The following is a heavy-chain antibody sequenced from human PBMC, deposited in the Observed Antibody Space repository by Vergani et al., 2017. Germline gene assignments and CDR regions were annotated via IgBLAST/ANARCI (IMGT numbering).Heavy chain of an antibody. Sequence: QVQLQESGPGLVKPSQTLSLTCTVSGGSISSGGYYWSWIRQHPGKGLEWIGYINYSGSTYYNPSLKSRVTISVDTSKNQFSLKLSSVTAADTAVYYCARETPPGEDSGWPTNFDYWGQGTLVTVSS. CDR3: ARETPPGEDSGWPTNFDY. CDR2: INYSGST. D-gene: IGHD6-19*01. J-gene: IGHJ4*02. V-gene: IGHV4-31*03. CDR1: GGSISSGGYY.